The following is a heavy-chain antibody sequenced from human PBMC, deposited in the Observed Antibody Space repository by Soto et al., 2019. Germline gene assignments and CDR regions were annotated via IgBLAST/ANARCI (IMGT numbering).Heavy chain of an antibody. Sequence: SETLSLTCAVYGGSFSGYYWSWIRQPPGKGLEWIGEINHSGSTNYNPSLKSRVTISVDTSKNQFSLKLSSVTAADTAVYYRARTGWASVAAAGTVGYFDYWGQGTLVTVSS. D-gene: IGHD6-13*01. CDR2: INHSGST. CDR1: GGSFSGYY. V-gene: IGHV4-34*01. J-gene: IGHJ4*02. CDR3: ARTGWASVAAAGTVGYFDY.